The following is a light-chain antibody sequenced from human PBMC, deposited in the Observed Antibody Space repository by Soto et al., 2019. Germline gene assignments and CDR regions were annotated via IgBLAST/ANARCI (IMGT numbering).Light chain of an antibody. CDR3: NSYTSSSTLV. CDR1: SNDVGGYDY. CDR2: EVT. Sequence: QSALTQPASVSGSPGQSITISCSGTSNDVGGYDYVSWYQQHPGKAPKLVIYEVTNRPSWVSNRFSGSKSGNTASLTISGLQPEDEVDYYCNSYTSSSTLVFGGGTQLTVL. V-gene: IGLV2-14*01. J-gene: IGLJ2*01.